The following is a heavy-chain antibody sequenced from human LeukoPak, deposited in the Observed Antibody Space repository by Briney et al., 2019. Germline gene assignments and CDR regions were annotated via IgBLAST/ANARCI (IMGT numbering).Heavy chain of an antibody. Sequence: GGSLRLSCAASGFTFSSYAMSWVRQAPGKGLEWVSAISGSGGSTYYADSVKGRFTISRDNAKNSLYLQMNSLRAEDTAVYYCAREPGGNSFMDVWGKGTTVTVSS. CDR3: AREPGGNSFMDV. CDR1: GFTFSSYA. V-gene: IGHV3-23*01. J-gene: IGHJ6*03. D-gene: IGHD4-23*01. CDR2: ISGSGGST.